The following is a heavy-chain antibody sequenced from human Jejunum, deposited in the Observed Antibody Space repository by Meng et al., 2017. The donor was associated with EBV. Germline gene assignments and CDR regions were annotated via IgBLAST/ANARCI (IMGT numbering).Heavy chain of an antibody. CDR1: GFTFSGFW. CDR2: INGDGSRT. CDR3: AKDRNYYIDY. V-gene: IGHV3-74*01. J-gene: IGHJ4*02. Sequence: EWRLVGCGGGLIQPGGSLSLSCAASGFTFSGFWMYWVRQVPGKGLVWISRINGDGSRTTYADSVKDRFTISRDNAKNTLYLQMNSLRAEDTAVYYCAKDRNYYIDYWGQGTLVTVSS.